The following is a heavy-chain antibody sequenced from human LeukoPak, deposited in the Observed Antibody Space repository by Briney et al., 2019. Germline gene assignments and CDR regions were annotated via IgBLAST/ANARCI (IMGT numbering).Heavy chain of an antibody. D-gene: IGHD6-13*01. CDR1: GGSISSSSYY. V-gene: IGHV4-30-4*08. Sequence: SETLSLTCTVSGGSISSSSYYWGWIRQPPGKGLEWIGYIYYSGSTYYNPSLKSRVTISVDTSKNQFSLKLSSVTAADTAVYYCARDPRPYSSSWSVYYYYYGMDVWGQGTTVTVSS. J-gene: IGHJ6*02. CDR3: ARDPRPYSSSWSVYYYYYGMDV. CDR2: IYYSGST.